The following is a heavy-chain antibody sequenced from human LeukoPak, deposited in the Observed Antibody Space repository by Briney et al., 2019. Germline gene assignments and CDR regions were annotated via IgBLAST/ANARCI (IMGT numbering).Heavy chain of an antibody. CDR3: AMALRGHHFDY. Sequence: PSQSLSLTCAVYGGSFSGYYWSWVRQPPEKGLWWVGEINTSGSTNYNPPPKSRATISVETPKKQFSLKRSAVSAADTAVYYCAMALRGHHFDYWGQGTLVTVSS. D-gene: IGHD3-10*01. CDR1: GGSFSGYY. CDR2: INTSGST. V-gene: IGHV4-34*01. J-gene: IGHJ4*02.